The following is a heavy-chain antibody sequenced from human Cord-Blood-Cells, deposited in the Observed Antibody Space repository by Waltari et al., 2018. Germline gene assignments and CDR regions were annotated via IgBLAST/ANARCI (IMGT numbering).Heavy chain of an antibody. CDR2: IIPIFGTA. Sequence: VQLVQSGAAGKKPGSSVKVSSKASGGPFSSSAISWVRPAPGQGREWMGGIIPIFGTANYAQKFQGRVTSTADESPSTAYMELSSLRSEDTAVYYCARGSWDSSSSFDYWGQGTLVTISS. D-gene: IGHD6-6*01. CDR1: GGPFSSSA. J-gene: IGHJ4*02. CDR3: ARGSWDSSSSFDY. V-gene: IGHV1-69*01.